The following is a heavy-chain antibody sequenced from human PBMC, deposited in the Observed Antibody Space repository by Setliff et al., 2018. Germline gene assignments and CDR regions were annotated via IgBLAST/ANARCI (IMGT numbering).Heavy chain of an antibody. V-gene: IGHV1-24*01. CDR2: FDPEDGET. J-gene: IGHJ4*02. CDR3: ATPAGFLEWFWPYHY. CDR1: GYTLTELS. Sequence: ASVKVSCKVSGYTLTELSMHWVRQAPGKGLEWMGGFDPEDGETIYAQKFQGRVTMTEDTSTDTAYMELSSLRSEDTAVYYCATPAGFLEWFWPYHYWGQGTLVTVSS. D-gene: IGHD3-3*01.